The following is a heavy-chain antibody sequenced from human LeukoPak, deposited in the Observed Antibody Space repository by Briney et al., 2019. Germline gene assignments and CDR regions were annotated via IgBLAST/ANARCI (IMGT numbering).Heavy chain of an antibody. Sequence: SVKLSCKASGGTFSSYAFSWGRRPPGQGLEWMGGIIPIFGTANYEQTFHGRVTITADESTSTAYMQESSLMSDDTAVDYCARANQQCLVPDDFDIWGQGTLVTVSS. J-gene: IGHJ3*02. D-gene: IGHD6-19*01. CDR3: ARANQQCLVPDDFDI. V-gene: IGHV1-69*13. CDR2: IIPIFGTA. CDR1: GGTFSSYA.